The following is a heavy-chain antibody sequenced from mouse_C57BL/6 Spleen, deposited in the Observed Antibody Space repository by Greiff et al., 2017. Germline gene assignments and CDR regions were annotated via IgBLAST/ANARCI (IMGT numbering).Heavy chain of an antibody. J-gene: IGHJ3*01. V-gene: IGHV1-66*01. Sequence: VQLQQSGPELVKPGASVKISCKASGYSFTSYYIHWVKQRPGQGLEWIGWIYPGSGNTKYNEKFKGKATLTADTSSSTAYMQLSSLTSEDSAVYYCARTSDYDAFAYWGQGTLVTVSA. D-gene: IGHD2-4*01. CDR3: ARTSDYDAFAY. CDR2: IYPGSGNT. CDR1: GYSFTSYY.